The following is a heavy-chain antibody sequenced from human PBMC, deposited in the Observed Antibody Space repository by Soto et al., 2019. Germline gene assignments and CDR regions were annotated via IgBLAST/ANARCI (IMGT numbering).Heavy chain of an antibody. J-gene: IGHJ1*01. CDR3: ARSSGDIVVVVAANFQH. CDR1: GGSISSSSYY. D-gene: IGHD2-15*01. Sequence: PSETLSLTCTVSGGSISSSSYYWGWIRQPPGKGLEWIGSIYYSGSTYYNPSLKSRVTISVDTSKNQFSLKLSSVTAADTAVYYCARSSGDIVVVVAANFQHWGQGTLVTVS. V-gene: IGHV4-39*01. CDR2: IYYSGST.